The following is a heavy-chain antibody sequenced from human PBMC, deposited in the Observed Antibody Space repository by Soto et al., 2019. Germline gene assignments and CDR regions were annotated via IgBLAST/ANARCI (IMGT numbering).Heavy chain of an antibody. V-gene: IGHV1-69*13. D-gene: IGHD3-22*01. Sequence: ASVKVSCKASGGTFSSYAISWVRQAPGQGLEWMGGIIPIFGTANYAQKFQGRVTITADESTSTAYMELSSLRSEDTAVYYCARGAVENYYDSSGYYSSDYWGQGTLVTVSS. J-gene: IGHJ4*02. CDR2: IIPIFGTA. CDR1: GGTFSSYA. CDR3: ARGAVENYYDSSGYYSSDY.